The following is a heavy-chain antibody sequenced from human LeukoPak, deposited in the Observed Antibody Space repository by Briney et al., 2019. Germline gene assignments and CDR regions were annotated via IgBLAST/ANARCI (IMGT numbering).Heavy chain of an antibody. CDR1: GFTFSSYS. CDR3: ARARVPDRYGDYVPYFDY. D-gene: IGHD4-17*01. J-gene: IGHJ4*02. CDR2: ISSSSSYI. V-gene: IGHV3-21*01. Sequence: GGSLRLSCAASGFTFSSYSMNWVRQAPGKGLEWVSSISSSSSYIYYADSVKGRFTISRDNAKNSLYLQMNSLRAEDTAVYYCARARVPDRYGDYVPYFDYWGQGTLVTVSS.